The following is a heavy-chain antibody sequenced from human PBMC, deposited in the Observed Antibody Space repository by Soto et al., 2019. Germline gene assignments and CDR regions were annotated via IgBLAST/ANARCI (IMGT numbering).Heavy chain of an antibody. J-gene: IGHJ4*02. D-gene: IGHD6-6*01. V-gene: IGHV3-30-3*01. Sequence: QVQLVESGGGVVQPGRSLRLSCAASGFTFSSYAMHWVRQAPGKGLEWVAVISYDGSNKYYADSVKGRFTISRDNSKNTLYLQMNRLRAEDTAVYYCARDRQGLVQGYFDYWGQGTLVTVSS. CDR2: ISYDGSNK. CDR3: ARDRQGLVQGYFDY. CDR1: GFTFSSYA.